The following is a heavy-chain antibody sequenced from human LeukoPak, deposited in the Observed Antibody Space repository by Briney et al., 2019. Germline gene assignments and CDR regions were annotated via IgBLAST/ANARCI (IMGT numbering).Heavy chain of an antibody. CDR3: AKDLHGGYSSDY. CDR1: GFTFNNFG. J-gene: IGHJ4*02. Sequence: PGGSLRLSCAASGFTFNNFGMHWVRQAPGKGLEWVSFIGYEGVHKYYADSVKGRITISKDNSKATLYLQMNSLRPEDTAVYYCAKDLHGGYSSDYWGQGTLVTVFS. D-gene: IGHD4-23*01. CDR2: IGYEGVHK. V-gene: IGHV3-30*02.